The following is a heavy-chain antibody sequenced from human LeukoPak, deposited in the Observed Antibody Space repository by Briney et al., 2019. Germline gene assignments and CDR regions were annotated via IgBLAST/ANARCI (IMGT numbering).Heavy chain of an antibody. V-gene: IGHV3-30-3*01. D-gene: IGHD3-9*01. J-gene: IGHJ4*02. CDR3: ARTNYDILTGRYFDY. Sequence: PGGSLRLSCAASGFTFSSYAMHWVRQAPGKGLEWVAVISYDGSNKYYADSVKGRFTISRDNSKNTLHLQMNSLRAEDTAVYYCARTNYDILTGRYFDYWGQGTLVTVSS. CDR2: ISYDGSNK. CDR1: GFTFSSYA.